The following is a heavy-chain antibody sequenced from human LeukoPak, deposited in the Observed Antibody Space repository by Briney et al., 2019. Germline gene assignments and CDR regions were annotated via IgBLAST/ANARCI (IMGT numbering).Heavy chain of an antibody. Sequence: SETLSLTCTVSGGSISSYYWSWIRQPPGKGLEWIGYIYYSGSTNYNPSPKSRVTMSVDKSKNQFSLKLSSVTAADTAVYYCAGVVAAAGTRLYYGMDVRGQGTTVSVCS. CDR2: IYYSGST. CDR3: AGVVAAAGTRLYYGMDV. J-gene: IGHJ6*02. CDR1: GGSISSYY. D-gene: IGHD6-13*01. V-gene: IGHV4-59*08.